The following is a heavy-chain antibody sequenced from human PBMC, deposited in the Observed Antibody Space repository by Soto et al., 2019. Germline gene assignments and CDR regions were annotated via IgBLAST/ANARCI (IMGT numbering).Heavy chain of an antibody. CDR1: GFTFSSYA. Sequence: GGSLRLSCAASGFTFSSYAMSWVRQAPGKGLEWVSAISGSGGSTYYADSVKGRFTISRDNSKDTLYLQMNSLRAEDTAVYYCAKDRYLGGRFDYWGQGTLVTVSS. CDR3: AKDRYLGGRFDY. D-gene: IGHD2-15*01. J-gene: IGHJ4*02. V-gene: IGHV3-23*01. CDR2: ISGSGGST.